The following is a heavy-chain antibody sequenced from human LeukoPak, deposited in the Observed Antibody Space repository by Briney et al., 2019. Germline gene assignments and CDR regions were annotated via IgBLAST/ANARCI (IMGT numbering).Heavy chain of an antibody. CDR3: ARDAGTGSNYFDH. CDR1: GFTFSSYA. J-gene: IGHJ4*02. Sequence: PGGSLRLSCAASGFTFSSYAMHWVRQAPGKGLEWVAVISYDGSKKYYADSVKGRFTISRDNSKNTLYLQMNSLRAEDTAVYYCARDAGTGSNYFDHWGQGTLVTVSS. V-gene: IGHV3-30-3*01. D-gene: IGHD1-14*01. CDR2: ISYDGSKK.